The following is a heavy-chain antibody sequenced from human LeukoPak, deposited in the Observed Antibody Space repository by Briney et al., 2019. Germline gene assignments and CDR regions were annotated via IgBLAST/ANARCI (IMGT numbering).Heavy chain of an antibody. CDR3: ARGYGTV. CDR2: ISTDGSFT. Sequence: PGGSLRLSCAASGFTFSSYWMHWVHQGPEKGLVWVARISTDGSFTSYADSVKGRFTISRDNAKNTLYLQMNSLRDEDTAVYYCARGYGTVWGQGTLVAVSS. D-gene: IGHD5-18*01. J-gene: IGHJ4*02. CDR1: GFTFSSYW. V-gene: IGHV3-74*01.